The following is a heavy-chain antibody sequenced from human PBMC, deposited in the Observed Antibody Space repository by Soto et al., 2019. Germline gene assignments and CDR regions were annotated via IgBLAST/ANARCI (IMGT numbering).Heavy chain of an antibody. CDR3: ATNGSSGYYRNY. CDR2: ISSRSSSI. D-gene: IGHD3-22*01. Sequence: GWALKLSCAASGFTFSSYSMNCVRQAPGKGLEWVSYISSRSSSIYYADSVKGRFTISRDNAKNSLYLQMNSLRDEDTAVYYCATNGSSGYYRNYWGQGALVTVSS. J-gene: IGHJ4*02. V-gene: IGHV3-48*02. CDR1: GFTFSSYS.